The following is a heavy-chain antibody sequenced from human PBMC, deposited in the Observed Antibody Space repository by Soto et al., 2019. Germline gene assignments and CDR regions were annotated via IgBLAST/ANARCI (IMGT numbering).Heavy chain of an antibody. CDR3: ARDRPQSTSDYYYYYMDV. CDR2: IIPILGIA. CDR1: RGTFSSYT. Sequence: QVQLVQSGAEVKKPGSSVKVSCKASRGTFSSYTISWVRQAPGQGLEWMGRIIPILGIANYAQKFQGRVTITADKSTSTAYMELSSLRSEDTAVYYCARDRPQSTSDYYYYYMDVWGKGTTVTVSS. V-gene: IGHV1-69*08. J-gene: IGHJ6*03.